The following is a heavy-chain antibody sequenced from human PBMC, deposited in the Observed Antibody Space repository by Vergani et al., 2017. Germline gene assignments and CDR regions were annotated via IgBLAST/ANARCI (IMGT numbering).Heavy chain of an antibody. CDR1: GYTFTGYY. D-gene: IGHD6-19*01. CDR2: INPNSGGT. V-gene: IGHV1-2*02. Sequence: QVQLVQSGAEVKKPGASVKVSCKASGYTFTGYYMHWVRQAPGQGLEWMGWINPNSGGTNYAQKFQGRVTMTRDKSISTAYMELSRLRYDDTAVYYCARVRFVGSGRYYFDYWGQGTLVTVSS. CDR3: ARVRFVGSGRYYFDY. J-gene: IGHJ4*02.